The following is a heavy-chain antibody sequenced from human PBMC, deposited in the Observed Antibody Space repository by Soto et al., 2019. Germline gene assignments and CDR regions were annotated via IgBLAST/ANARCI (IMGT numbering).Heavy chain of an antibody. J-gene: IGHJ4*02. CDR1: GFSFSSCG. CDR3: AKGGYGDNAFDS. D-gene: IGHD4-17*01. Sequence: QVELVESGGGVVQPGRSVRLSCAASGFSFSSCGRYWVRQAPGKGLESVAIISYDGRKTYYPDSVKGRFTLSRDNSKNLLSLQMNSLRAEDTAVYYCAKGGYGDNAFDSWGQGTLVTVTS. V-gene: IGHV3-30*18. CDR2: ISYDGRKT.